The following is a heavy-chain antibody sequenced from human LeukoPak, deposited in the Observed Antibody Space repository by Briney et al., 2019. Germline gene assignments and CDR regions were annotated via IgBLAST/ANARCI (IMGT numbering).Heavy chain of an antibody. CDR3: ARTIAARIFDY. D-gene: IGHD6-13*01. CDR2: IYTSGST. Sequence: PSETLSLTCTVSGGSISSYYWSWLRQPAGKELEWIGRIYTSGSTNYNPSLKSRVTMSVDTSKNQFSLKLSSVTAADTAVYYCARTIAARIFDYWGQGTLVTVSS. J-gene: IGHJ4*02. CDR1: GGSISSYY. V-gene: IGHV4-4*07.